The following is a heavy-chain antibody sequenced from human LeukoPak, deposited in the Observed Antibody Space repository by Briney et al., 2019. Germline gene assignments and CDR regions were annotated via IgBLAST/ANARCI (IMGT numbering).Heavy chain of an antibody. CDR1: GGSISSGSYY. Sequence: PSQTLSLTCTVSGGSISSGSYYWSWIRQPAGKGLEWIGRIYTSGSTNYNPSLKSRVTISVDTSKNRFSLKLSSVTAADTAVYYCAREGWGSSGWYRYFDLWGRGTLVTVSS. CDR2: IYTSGST. V-gene: IGHV4-61*02. CDR3: AREGWGSSGWYRYFDL. D-gene: IGHD6-19*01. J-gene: IGHJ2*01.